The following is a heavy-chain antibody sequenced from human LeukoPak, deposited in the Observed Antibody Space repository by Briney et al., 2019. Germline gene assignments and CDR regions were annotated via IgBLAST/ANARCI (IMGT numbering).Heavy chain of an antibody. D-gene: IGHD3-3*01. CDR3: ARGYDFWSRYYTKNDAFDI. CDR1: GGSISSGSYY. CDR2: IYTSGST. Sequence: SETLSLTCTVSGGSISSGSYYWSWIRQPAGKGLEWIGRIYTSGSTNYNPSLKSRVTISVDTSKNQFSLKLSSVTAADTAVYYCARGYDFWSRYYTKNDAFDIWGQGTMVTVSS. J-gene: IGHJ3*02. V-gene: IGHV4-61*02.